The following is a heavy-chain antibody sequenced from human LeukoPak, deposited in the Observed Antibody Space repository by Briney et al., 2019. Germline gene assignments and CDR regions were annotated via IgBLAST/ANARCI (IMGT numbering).Heavy chain of an antibody. D-gene: IGHD4-23*01. J-gene: IGHJ4*02. CDR3: ARFKSGGWYYFDS. CDR2: LYSSGSA. CDR1: GAXLTSPTYY. V-gene: IGHV4-61*01. Sequence: SETLSLTCTVSGAXLTSPTYYQWSWIRQPPGRGLELIGSLYSSGSAKFNPSLTSRVTMSLDTSKNQFSLKLRSVTAEDSAIYHCARFKSGGWYYFDSWGQGILVIVSS.